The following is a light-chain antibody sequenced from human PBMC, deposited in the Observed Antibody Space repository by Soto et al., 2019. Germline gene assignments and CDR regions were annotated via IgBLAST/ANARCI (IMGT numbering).Light chain of an antibody. CDR2: GAS. CDR3: QQYKQWPVA. J-gene: IGKJ4*01. CDR1: HSVGIT. Sequence: VMTHSPTTLSVSPCEGATLSFRASHSVGITLAWYQQNPGQAPRLLIYGASTRATGVPARFSGSGSATQFTLTISSLQSEDFGFYYCQQYKQWPVAFGEGTKVDNK. V-gene: IGKV3-15*01.